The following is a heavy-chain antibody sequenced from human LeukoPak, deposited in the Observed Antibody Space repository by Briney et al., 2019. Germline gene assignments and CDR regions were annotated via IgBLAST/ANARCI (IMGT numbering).Heavy chain of an antibody. V-gene: IGHV3-49*03. CDR2: IRSKAYGGAV. CDR3: SRAPYYDFWCDY. CDR1: GFTFGDSG. D-gene: IGHD3-3*01. Sequence: PGGSLRLSCTASGFTFGDSGMSWFRQAPGKGLEWVGFIRSKAYGGAVEYAASVKGRFTISRDDSKSIAYLLMNSLKTEDTAVYYCSRAPYYDFWCDYWGQGNPGHRLL. J-gene: IGHJ4*02.